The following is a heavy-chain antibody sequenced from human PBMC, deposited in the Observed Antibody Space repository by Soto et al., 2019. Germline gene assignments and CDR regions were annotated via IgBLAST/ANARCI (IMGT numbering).Heavy chain of an antibody. D-gene: IGHD2-15*01. CDR2: IVPIFGTA. V-gene: IGHV1-69*12. CDR3: AREGVVVAANYYYGMDV. CDR1: GGTFSSYA. Sequence: QVQLVQSGAEVKKPGSSVKVSCKASGGTFSSYAISWVRQAPGQGLEWMGGIVPIFGTANYAQKFQGRVTITAXXSXSXDYMELSSLRSEDTAVYYCAREGVVVAANYYYGMDVWGQGTTVTVSS. J-gene: IGHJ6*02.